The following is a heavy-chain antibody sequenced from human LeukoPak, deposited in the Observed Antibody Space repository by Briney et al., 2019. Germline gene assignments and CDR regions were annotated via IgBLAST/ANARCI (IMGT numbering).Heavy chain of an antibody. V-gene: IGHV1-18*01. J-gene: IGHJ3*02. Sequence: ASVKVSCKASGYTFTSYGISWVLQAPGQGLEWMGWISAYDSNTNYVQKLQGRVTMPTDTSTSKAYIEQRSLRYHDKPVYYCVRLVCTTTSCWPSVAFDIWGQGTMVTVSS. CDR3: VRLVCTTTSCWPSVAFDI. CDR1: GYTFTSYG. D-gene: IGHD2-2*01. CDR2: ISAYDSNT.